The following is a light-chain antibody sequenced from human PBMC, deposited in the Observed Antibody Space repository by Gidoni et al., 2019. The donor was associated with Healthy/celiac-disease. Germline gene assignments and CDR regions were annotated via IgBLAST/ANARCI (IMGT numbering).Light chain of an antibody. V-gene: IGKV3-20*01. CDR1: QSVSSSY. CDR2: GAS. J-gene: IGKJ1*01. CDR3: QQYGSSPPWT. Sequence: ELVLTQSPGTLSLSPGERATLSCRASQSVSSSYLGWYQQKPGQAPRLLIYGASSSATGIPDRFSGSGSGTDFTLTISRQEPEDCAVYYCQQYGSSPPWTFGQGTKVEIK.